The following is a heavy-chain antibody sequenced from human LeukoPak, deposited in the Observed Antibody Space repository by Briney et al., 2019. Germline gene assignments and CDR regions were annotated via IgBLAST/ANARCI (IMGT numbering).Heavy chain of an antibody. Sequence: GGSLRLSCAASGFTFSSYSMNWVRQAPGKGLEGVSSISSSSSYIYYADSVKGRFTISRDNDKNALYLQMNSLRAEDTAVYYCARDLYSYDSSGYSDAFDIWGQGTMVTVSS. J-gene: IGHJ3*02. CDR2: ISSSSSYI. CDR3: ARDLYSYDSSGYSDAFDI. V-gene: IGHV3-21*01. CDR1: GFTFSSYS. D-gene: IGHD3-22*01.